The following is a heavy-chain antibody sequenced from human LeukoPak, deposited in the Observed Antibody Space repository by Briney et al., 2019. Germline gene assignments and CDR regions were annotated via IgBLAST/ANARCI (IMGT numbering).Heavy chain of an antibody. D-gene: IGHD1-26*01. J-gene: IGHJ4*02. V-gene: IGHV3-74*01. CDR1: GFPFSSYW. CDR3: ARSLGGAYDS. CDR2: INIDGSNT. Sequence: GGSLRLSCAASGFPFSSYWMQWVRHPPGKGLVWVSRINIDGSNTNYADSVKGRFAISSDNAKNTLYLQMDSLRAEDTAVYYCARSLGGAYDSWGQGTLVTVSS.